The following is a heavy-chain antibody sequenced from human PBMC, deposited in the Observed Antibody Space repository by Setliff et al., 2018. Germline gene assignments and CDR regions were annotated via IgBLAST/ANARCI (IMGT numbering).Heavy chain of an antibody. J-gene: IGHJ4*02. CDR2: IYHSGST. V-gene: IGHV4-38-2*02. CDR3: AKHRSYFDY. Sequence: PSETLSLTCTVSGYSISNDYFWGWIRQPPGKGLGWIGSIYHSGSTSYYPSLKSRVTISVDTSKNQFSLNLSSVTAADTAVYYCAKHRSYFDYWGQGTLVTVST. CDR1: GYSISNDYF.